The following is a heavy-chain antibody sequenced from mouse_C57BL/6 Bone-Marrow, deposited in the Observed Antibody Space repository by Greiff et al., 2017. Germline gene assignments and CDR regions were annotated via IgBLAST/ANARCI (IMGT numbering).Heavy chain of an antibody. CDR2: ISGGGGNT. CDR1: GFTFSSYT. CDR3: AIYDYGDFDD. D-gene: IGHD2-4*01. J-gene: IGHJ1*03. Sequence: EVNLVESGGGLVKPGGSLKLSCAASGFTFSSYTMSWVRQTPEKRLEWVATISGGGGNTYYPASVKGRFTISSDTAKNTLYRRMSSLRSEDTALYYCAIYDYGDFDDWGTGTTVTVSS. V-gene: IGHV5-9*01.